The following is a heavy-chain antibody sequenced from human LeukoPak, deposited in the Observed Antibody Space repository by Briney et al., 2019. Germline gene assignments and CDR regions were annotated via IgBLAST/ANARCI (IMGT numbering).Heavy chain of an antibody. D-gene: IGHD3-22*01. CDR1: GYTFTDYY. CDR3: ARGGDSSGYEGRFDP. CDR2: INPNTGGT. J-gene: IGHJ5*02. Sequence: GASVKVSCKASGYTFTDYYMHWVRQAPGQGLEWMGWINPNTGGTNYAQKFQGRVTMTRDTSISTGYMELSRLRSDDTAVYYCARGGDSSGYEGRFDPWGQGTLVTVSS. V-gene: IGHV1-2*02.